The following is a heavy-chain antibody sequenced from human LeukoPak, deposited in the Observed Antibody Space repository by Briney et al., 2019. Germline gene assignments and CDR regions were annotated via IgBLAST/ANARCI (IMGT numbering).Heavy chain of an antibody. CDR1: GGSISSGGYY. Sequence: SETLSLTCTVSGGSISSGGYYWSWIRQHPGKGLEWIGYIYYSGSTYYNPSLKSRVTISVDTSKNQFSLKLSSVTAADTAVYYCARHSDYGDYLSLGYWGQGTLVTVSS. D-gene: IGHD4-17*01. CDR3: ARHSDYGDYLSLGY. V-gene: IGHV4-31*03. J-gene: IGHJ4*02. CDR2: IYYSGST.